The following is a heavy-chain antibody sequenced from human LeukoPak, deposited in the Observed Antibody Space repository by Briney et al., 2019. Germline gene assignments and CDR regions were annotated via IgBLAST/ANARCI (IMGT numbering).Heavy chain of an antibody. V-gene: IGHV3-11*01. D-gene: IGHD1-26*01. J-gene: IGHJ4*02. CDR1: GFTFSDYY. CDR2: ISSSGSTI. CDR3: ARERIGGEVNSAPGHYFDY. Sequence: PGGSLRLSCAASGFTFSDYYMSWIRQAPGKGLEWVSYISSSGSTIYYADSVKGRLPISRDNAQTSLYLQMNSLRAEDTAVYYCARERIGGEVNSAPGHYFDYWGQGTLVTVSS.